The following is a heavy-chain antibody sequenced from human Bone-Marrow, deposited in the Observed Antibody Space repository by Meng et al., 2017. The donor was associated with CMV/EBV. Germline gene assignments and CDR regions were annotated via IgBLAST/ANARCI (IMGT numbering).Heavy chain of an antibody. CDR1: GYTFTGYY. CDR3: ARNEDIPQHYYYYGMDV. CDR2: INPNSGGT. D-gene: IGHD2-15*01. V-gene: IGHV1-2*02. J-gene: IGHJ6*02. Sequence: ASVKVSCKASGYTFTGYYMHWVRQAPGQGLEWMGWINPNSGGTNYAQKLQGRVTMTTDTSTSTAYMELRSLRSDDTAVYYCARNEDIPQHYYYYGMDVWGQGTTVTVSS.